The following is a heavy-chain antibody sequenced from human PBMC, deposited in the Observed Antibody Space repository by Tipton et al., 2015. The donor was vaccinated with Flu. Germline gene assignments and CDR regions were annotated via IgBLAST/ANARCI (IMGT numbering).Heavy chain of an antibody. D-gene: IGHD3-10*02. CDR3: ARHTGDSVRGVVDY. CDR2: IYHSGTT. J-gene: IGHJ4*02. CDR1: GYFIGSGYY. Sequence: LRLSCSVSGYFIGSGYYWGWIRQPPGKGLEWIGTIYHSGTTYYNPSLKSRLTMSVDTSNNQFSLKLNSVTAADTAVYYCARHTGDSVRGVVDYWGQGTLVTVSS. V-gene: IGHV4-38-2*01.